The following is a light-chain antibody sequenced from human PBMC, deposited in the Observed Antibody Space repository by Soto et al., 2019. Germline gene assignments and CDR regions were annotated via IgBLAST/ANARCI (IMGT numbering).Light chain of an antibody. J-gene: IGLJ3*02. Sequence: QSALTQPASVSGSPGQSITISCTGASSDVGDYNYVSWYQEHPGQVPKLIIFEVTTRPSGVSDRFSGSRSGNTASLTISGLQPEDEADYYCLSHTGSRTLFGGGTKLTVL. CDR3: LSHTGSRTL. CDR2: EVT. CDR1: SSDVGDYNY. V-gene: IGLV2-14*01.